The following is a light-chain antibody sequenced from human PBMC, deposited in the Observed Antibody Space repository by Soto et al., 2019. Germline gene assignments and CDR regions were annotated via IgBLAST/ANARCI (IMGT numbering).Light chain of an antibody. V-gene: IGKV1-5*03. J-gene: IGKJ1*01. Sequence: DIQMTQSPSTLSASVGDRVTITCRASQSISSWLAWYQEKPGKAPKLLIYKASSLESGVPSRFSGSGSGTEFTLAISSLQPDDFATYYCQPYNSFPPLGQGTKVEIK. CDR3: QPYNSFPP. CDR1: QSISSW. CDR2: KAS.